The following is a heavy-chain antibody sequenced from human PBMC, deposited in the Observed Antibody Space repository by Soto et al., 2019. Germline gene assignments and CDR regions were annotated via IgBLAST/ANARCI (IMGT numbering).Heavy chain of an antibody. CDR1: GYTFTTFG. V-gene: IGHV1-18*01. CDR3: ARGGTPMNS. D-gene: IGHD3-16*01. Sequence: QVQLVQSGAEVKKPGASVKVSCKASGYTFTTFGISWVRQAPGQRLQWTGWISAYNGNTNSAQKFQDRVTMTTDTSTSTAYMELRSLISDDTAIYDCARGGTPMNSGGQGTLFTVSS. J-gene: IGHJ5*01. CDR2: ISAYNGNT.